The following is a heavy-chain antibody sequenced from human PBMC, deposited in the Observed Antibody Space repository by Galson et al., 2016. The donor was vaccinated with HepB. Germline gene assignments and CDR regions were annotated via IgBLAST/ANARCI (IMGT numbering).Heavy chain of an antibody. J-gene: IGHJ6*02. Sequence: SLRLSCAAYEFTASSNYLNWIRQAPGKGLEWISGITGTGGGTYYADSVKGRFTISRDTSKNTLFLQLSSLRVEDTAVYYCAKDHTGSTVGWSDGMDVWGQGTGVTVSS. CDR1: EFTASSNY. CDR2: ITGTGGGT. D-gene: IGHD1-7*01. V-gene: IGHV3-23*01. CDR3: AKDHTGSTVGWSDGMDV.